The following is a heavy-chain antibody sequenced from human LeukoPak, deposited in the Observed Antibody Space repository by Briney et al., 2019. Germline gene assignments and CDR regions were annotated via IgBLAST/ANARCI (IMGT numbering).Heavy chain of an antibody. CDR2: ISGSGGST. Sequence: GGSLRVSCAASGFTFSSYAMSWVRQAPGKGLEWVSAISGSGGSTYYADSVKGRFTISRDNSKNTLYLQMNSLRAEDTAVYYCAKTMVRGGYFDYWGQGTLVTLSS. V-gene: IGHV3-23*01. D-gene: IGHD3-10*01. CDR1: GFTFSSYA. J-gene: IGHJ4*02. CDR3: AKTMVRGGYFDY.